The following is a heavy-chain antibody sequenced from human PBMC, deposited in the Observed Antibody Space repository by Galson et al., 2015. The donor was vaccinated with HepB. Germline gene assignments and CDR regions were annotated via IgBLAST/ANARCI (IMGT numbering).Heavy chain of an antibody. Sequence: SVKVSCKVSGYTLTELSMHWVRQAPGKGLEWMGGFDPDDGETIYAQKFQGRVTMTEDTSTDTAYMELSSLRSEDTAVYYCATERALRYCSSTSCYRVYYFDYWGQGTLVTVSS. V-gene: IGHV1-24*01. CDR3: ATERALRYCSSTSCYRVYYFDY. J-gene: IGHJ4*02. CDR1: GYTLTELS. D-gene: IGHD2-2*02. CDR2: FDPDDGET.